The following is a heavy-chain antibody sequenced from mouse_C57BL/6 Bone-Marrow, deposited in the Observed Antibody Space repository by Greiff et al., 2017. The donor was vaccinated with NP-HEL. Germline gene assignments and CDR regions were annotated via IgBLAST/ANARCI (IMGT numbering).Heavy chain of an antibody. J-gene: IGHJ3*01. CDR1: GYTFTSYW. CDR2: IDPNSGGT. V-gene: IGHV1-72*01. D-gene: IGHD3-2*02. CDR3: ANEGGSSGYRLAY. Sequence: QVQLKESGAELVKPGASVKLSCKASGYTFTSYWMHWVKQRPGRVLEWIGRIDPNSGGTKYNEKFKSKATLTVDKPSSTAYMQLSSLTSEDSAVYYCANEGGSSGYRLAYWGQGTLVTVSA.